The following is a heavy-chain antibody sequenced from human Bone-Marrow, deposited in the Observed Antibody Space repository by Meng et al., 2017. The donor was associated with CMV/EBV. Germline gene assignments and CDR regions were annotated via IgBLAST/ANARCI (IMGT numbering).Heavy chain of an antibody. V-gene: IGHV1-2*02. Sequence: KASGYSFTNYNMHGVRQAPGQGRECMGWINPNSGGTSYAQKFQGRVTMTRDTSISTAYMELSRLRSDDTAVYYCARVYDFGVPFDSWGQGTLVTVSS. CDR3: ARVYDFGVPFDS. J-gene: IGHJ4*02. CDR1: GYSFTNYN. CDR2: INPNSGGT. D-gene: IGHD4/OR15-4a*01.